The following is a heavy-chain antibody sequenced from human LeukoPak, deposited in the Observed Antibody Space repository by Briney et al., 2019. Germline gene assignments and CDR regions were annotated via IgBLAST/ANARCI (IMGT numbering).Heavy chain of an antibody. J-gene: IGHJ3*01. D-gene: IGHD4-17*01. CDR1: GFTFSDYA. Sequence: GGSLRLSCAASGFTFSDYALIWVRQAPGKGLEWISAIRGTGGTTYYADSVKGRCTISRDNSRSTVYLQMNSLRAEDTALYFCGKDPNGDYVGAFDFWGPGTMVTVSS. CDR2: IRGTGGTT. V-gene: IGHV3-23*01. CDR3: GKDPNGDYVGAFDF.